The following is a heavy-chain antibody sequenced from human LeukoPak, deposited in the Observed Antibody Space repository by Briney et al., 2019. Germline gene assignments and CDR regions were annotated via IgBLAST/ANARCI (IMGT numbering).Heavy chain of an antibody. V-gene: IGHV3-48*03. CDR2: ISSSGSTI. Sequence: GGSLRLSCAASGFTFSSYEMNWVRQAPGKGLEWVSYISSSGSTIYYADSVKGRFTISRDNAKYSLYLQMNSLRAEDTAVYYCARGDGYNAFDYWGQGTLVTVSS. D-gene: IGHD5-24*01. CDR1: GFTFSSYE. CDR3: ARGDGYNAFDY. J-gene: IGHJ4*02.